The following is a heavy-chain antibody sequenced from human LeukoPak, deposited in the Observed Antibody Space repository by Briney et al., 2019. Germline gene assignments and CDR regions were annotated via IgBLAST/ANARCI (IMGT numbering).Heavy chain of an antibody. V-gene: IGHV4-38-2*02. Sequence: SETLSLTCTVSGYSISSGYYWGWIRQPPGKGLEWIGSIYHSGSTYYNPSLKSRVTISVDTTKNQFSLKLSSVTAADTAVYYCARGGNIAPLGYWGQGTLVTVSS. D-gene: IGHD4-23*01. CDR3: ARGGNIAPLGY. CDR2: IYHSGST. CDR1: GYSISSGYY. J-gene: IGHJ4*02.